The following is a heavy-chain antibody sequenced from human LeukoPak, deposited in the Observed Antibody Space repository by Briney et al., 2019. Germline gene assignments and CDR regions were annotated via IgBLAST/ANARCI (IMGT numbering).Heavy chain of an antibody. D-gene: IGHD6-13*01. CDR1: GFTFSSYG. V-gene: IGHV3-30*19. CDR2: ISYDGSNK. J-gene: IGHJ4*02. CDR3: ARAFCRIAAAGPCEYFDY. Sequence: GGSLRLSCAASGFTFSSYGMHWVRQAPGKGLEWVAVISYDGSNKYYADSVKGRFTISRDNSKNTLYLQMNSLRAEDTAVYYCARAFCRIAAAGPCEYFDYWGQGTLVTVSS.